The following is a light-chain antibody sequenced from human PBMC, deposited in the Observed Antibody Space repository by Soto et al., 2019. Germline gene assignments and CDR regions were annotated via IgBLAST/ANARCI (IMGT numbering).Light chain of an antibody. CDR3: QQRSNWPS. Sequence: IVLTQSPATLSLSPGERATLSCRASQSVSSYLAWYQHKPGQAPRLLIYDASNRATGIPARFSGRGSGTDFTLTISSLETEDFALYYCQQRSNWPSFGQGTRLEIK. CDR1: QSVSSY. V-gene: IGKV3-11*01. CDR2: DAS. J-gene: IGKJ5*01.